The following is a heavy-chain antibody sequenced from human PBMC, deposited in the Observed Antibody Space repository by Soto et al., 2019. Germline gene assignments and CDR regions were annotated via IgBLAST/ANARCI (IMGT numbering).Heavy chain of an antibody. CDR3: AGGIAARPLGY. D-gene: IGHD6-6*01. CDR1: GGSISSGGYS. V-gene: IGHV4-30-2*01. CDR2: IYHSGST. Sequence: QLQLQESGSGLVKPSQTLSLTCAVSGGSISSGGYSWSWIRQPPGKGLEWIGYIYHSGSTYYNPALKSRVTISGDRSKNQFSLKLSSLTAADTAVYYCAGGIAARPLGYWGQGTLVTVSS. J-gene: IGHJ4*02.